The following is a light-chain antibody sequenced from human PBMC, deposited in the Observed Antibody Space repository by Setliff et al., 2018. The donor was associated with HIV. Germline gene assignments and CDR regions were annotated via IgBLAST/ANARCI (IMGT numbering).Light chain of an antibody. V-gene: IGLV2-23*02. CDR1: ITDIGNYNS. CDR2: DVT. Sequence: QSALTQPASVSGSPGQSITISCTGSITDIGNYNSISWYQHHPGEVPKLMMYDVTKRPSGVSNRFSGSKSGNTASLTISGRQAEDEADYYCCSFANGDTWVFGGGTKVTVL. CDR3: CSFANGDTWV. J-gene: IGLJ3*02.